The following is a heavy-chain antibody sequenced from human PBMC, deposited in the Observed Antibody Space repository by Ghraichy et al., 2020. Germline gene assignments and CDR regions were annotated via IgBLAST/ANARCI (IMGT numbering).Heavy chain of an antibody. D-gene: IGHD2-2*02. CDR1: GFTFSDYA. J-gene: IGHJ4*02. Sequence: GGSLRLSCAASGFTFSDYAMSWVRQAPGKGLEWVSNIGGSGGWTNHEDSMRGRFTISRDNSKNSLYLQMNSLRAEDTAVYYCATCQRGTACYTCLDYWGQGTLVTVSS. CDR3: ATCQRGTACYTCLDY. V-gene: IGHV3-23*01. CDR2: IGGSGGWT.